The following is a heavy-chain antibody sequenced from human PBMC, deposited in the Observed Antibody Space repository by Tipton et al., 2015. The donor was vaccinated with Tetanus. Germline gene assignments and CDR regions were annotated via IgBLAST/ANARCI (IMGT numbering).Heavy chain of an antibody. CDR1: GGSISRYY. CDR2: IDYNGST. Sequence: TLSLTCTISGGSISRYYWAWIRQTPGKGLEWIGYIDYNGSTKYNPSLRSRVTLSLDTSKNQISMRLTSVTAADTAVYYCARSESRIAPRIPWGMDIWGQGTTVTVSS. V-gene: IGHV4-59*01. D-gene: IGHD6-6*01. CDR3: ARSESRIAPRIPWGMDI. J-gene: IGHJ6*02.